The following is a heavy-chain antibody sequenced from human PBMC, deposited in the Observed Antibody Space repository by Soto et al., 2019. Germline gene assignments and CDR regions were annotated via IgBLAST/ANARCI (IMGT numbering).Heavy chain of an antibody. D-gene: IGHD3-10*02. V-gene: IGHV3-7*03. Sequence: EVQLLESGGGLVQPGGSLRLSCAASGFSFSSYWMTWVRQAPGKGLEWVANVKEDGRDKDYVASVKGRFTISRDNANKSVSLEMSRLRVEDTDVYYCVRVYVLRGEWPPVTYFDFWGQGIQVPVS. CDR1: GFSFSSYW. CDR3: VRVYVLRGEWPPVTYFDF. CDR2: VKEDGRDK. J-gene: IGHJ4*02.